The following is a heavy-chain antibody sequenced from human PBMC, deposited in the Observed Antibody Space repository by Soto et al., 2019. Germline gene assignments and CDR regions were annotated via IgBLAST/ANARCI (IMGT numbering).Heavy chain of an antibody. Sequence: ASVKVSCKASGYTFTGHYIHWVRRAPGQGLEWMGWINPISGDTNYAQKFQGRVTMTRDTSITTAYMDLSRLMSGDTAVYYCARVKRTPCGMDVWGQGTTVTVSS. V-gene: IGHV1-2*02. CDR1: GYTFTGHY. D-gene: IGHD2-2*01. CDR2: INPISGDT. J-gene: IGHJ6*02. CDR3: ARVKRTPCGMDV.